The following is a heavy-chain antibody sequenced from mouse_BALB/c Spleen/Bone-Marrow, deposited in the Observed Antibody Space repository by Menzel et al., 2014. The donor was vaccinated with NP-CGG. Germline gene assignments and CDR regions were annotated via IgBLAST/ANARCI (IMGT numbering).Heavy chain of an antibody. D-gene: IGHD2-14*01. CDR3: TRDQVRRGYYYAMDY. Sequence: LQQSGSELVSPGASVKLSCKASGYTFTSYWMHWVKQRHGQGLEWIGNIYPGSGSTNYDEKFKSKGTLTVDTSSSTAYMHVSSLTSEDSAVYYCTRDQVRRGYYYAMDYWGQGTSVTVSS. J-gene: IGHJ4*01. CDR1: GYTFTSYW. V-gene: IGHV1S22*01. CDR2: IYPGSGST.